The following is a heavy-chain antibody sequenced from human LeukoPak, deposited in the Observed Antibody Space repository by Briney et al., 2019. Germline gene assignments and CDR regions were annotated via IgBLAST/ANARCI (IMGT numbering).Heavy chain of an antibody. V-gene: IGHV3-11*05. CDR3: ARVYSYDSTGYFDGYFDY. D-gene: IGHD3-22*01. CDR1: GFTFSDYY. CDR2: ITSSSYT. J-gene: IGHJ4*02. Sequence: GGSLRLSCAASGFTFSDYYMSWIRQAPGKGLEWLSYITSSSYTNYAVPLKGRFTISRDNAKNSLYLQINSLRAEDTAVYYCARVYSYDSTGYFDGYFDYWGQGTLVTVSS.